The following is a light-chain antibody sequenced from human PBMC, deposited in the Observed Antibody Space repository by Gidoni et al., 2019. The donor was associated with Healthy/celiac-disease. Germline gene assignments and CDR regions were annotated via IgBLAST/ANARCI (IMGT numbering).Light chain of an antibody. J-gene: IGKJ2*01. V-gene: IGKV1-39*01. CDR1: QSISSY. Sequence: IQMTQSPSYLSASVGDRVTVSCRASQSISSYLNWYQQQPGKAPKLLIYAASSVHSGVPSWFSGSASRTDFTPTISSLHPEFFATYYCQQSYSTPVTFGQGTKLEIK. CDR2: AAS. CDR3: QQSYSTPVT.